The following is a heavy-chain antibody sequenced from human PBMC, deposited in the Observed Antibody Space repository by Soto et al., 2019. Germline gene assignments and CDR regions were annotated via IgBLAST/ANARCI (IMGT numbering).Heavy chain of an antibody. V-gene: IGHV4-59*08. D-gene: IGHD6-19*01. J-gene: IGHJ4*02. CDR1: GGSISSYY. Sequence: SETLSLTCTVSGGSISSYYWSWIRKPPGKGLEWIGDIYHSGSTNYNPSLKSRVTISVDTSNNQFSLKLTSVTAADTAVYYCARSSGWYSDYWGQGTLVTVS. CDR2: IYHSGST. CDR3: ARSSGWYSDY.